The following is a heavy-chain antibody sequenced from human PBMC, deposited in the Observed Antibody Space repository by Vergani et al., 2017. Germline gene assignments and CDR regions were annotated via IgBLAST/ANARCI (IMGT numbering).Heavy chain of an antibody. D-gene: IGHD3-10*01. CDR3: VRDQVTMLRGSDALDI. CDR2: IRSKAYGHAT. Sequence: EVQLVESGGDLVQPGRSLRLSCTASGFTFGYYAMDWFRQAPGQGLGWVGGIRSKAYGHATIYAASVKGRFTISRDDSKSIAYLPMNNLQTEDTAMYYCVRDQVTMLRGSDALDIWGQGTMVTVSS. CDR1: GFTFGYYA. V-gene: IGHV3-49*03. J-gene: IGHJ3*02.